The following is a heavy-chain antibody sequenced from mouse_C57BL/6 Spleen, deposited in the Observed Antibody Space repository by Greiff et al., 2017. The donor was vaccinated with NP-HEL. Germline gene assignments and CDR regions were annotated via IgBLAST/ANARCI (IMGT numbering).Heavy chain of an antibody. CDR1: GFSLTSYA. CDR3: ARIPLYYYGSSNYAMDY. J-gene: IGHJ4*01. Sequence: VQLQESGPGLVAPSQSLSITCTVSGFSLTSYAISWVRQPPGKGLEWLGVIWTGGGTNYNSALKSRLSISKDNSKSQVFLKMNSLQTDDTARYYCARIPLYYYGSSNYAMDYWGQGTSVTVSS. V-gene: IGHV2-9-1*01. D-gene: IGHD1-1*01. CDR2: IWTGGGT.